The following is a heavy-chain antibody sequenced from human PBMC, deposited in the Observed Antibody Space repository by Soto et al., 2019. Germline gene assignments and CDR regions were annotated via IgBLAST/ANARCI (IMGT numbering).Heavy chain of an antibody. CDR2: IYYSGST. V-gene: IGHV4-59*08. CDR3: ARLSRDFWSDYGFDP. Sequence: SETLSLTCTVSGGSISSYYWSWIRQPPGKGLEWIGYIYYSGSTNYNPSLKSRVTISVDTSKNQFSLKLSSVTAADTAVYYCARLSRDFWSDYGFDPWGQGTLVTVSS. J-gene: IGHJ5*02. CDR1: GGSISSYY. D-gene: IGHD3-3*01.